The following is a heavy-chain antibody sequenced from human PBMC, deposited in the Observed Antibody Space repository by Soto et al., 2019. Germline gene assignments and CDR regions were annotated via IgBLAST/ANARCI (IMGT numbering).Heavy chain of an antibody. D-gene: IGHD3-22*01. CDR1: GGSISSYY. V-gene: IGHV4-59*01. J-gene: IGHJ3*02. Sequence: SETLSLTCTVSGGSISSYYLSWIRQPPGKGLEWIGYIYYSGSTNYNPSLKSRVTISVDTSKNQFSLKLSSVTAADTAVYYCARDRGYDSSGYYYLRAPWRGNAQRHDAFDIWGQGTMVTVSS. CDR3: ARDRGYDSSGYYYLRAPWRGNAQRHDAFDI. CDR2: IYYSGST.